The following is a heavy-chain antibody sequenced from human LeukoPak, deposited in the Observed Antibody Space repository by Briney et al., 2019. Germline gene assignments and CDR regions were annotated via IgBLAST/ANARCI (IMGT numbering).Heavy chain of an antibody. CDR3: ARGQQWLVRGAFDI. CDR2: IYYSGST. D-gene: IGHD6-19*01. Sequence: SETLSLTCTVSGGSISSSSYYWGWIRQPPGKGLEWIGSIYYSGSTYYNPSLKSRVTISVDTSKNQFSLKLSSVTAADTAVYYCARGQQWLVRGAFDIWGQGTMVTVSS. V-gene: IGHV4-39*07. J-gene: IGHJ3*02. CDR1: GGSISSSSYY.